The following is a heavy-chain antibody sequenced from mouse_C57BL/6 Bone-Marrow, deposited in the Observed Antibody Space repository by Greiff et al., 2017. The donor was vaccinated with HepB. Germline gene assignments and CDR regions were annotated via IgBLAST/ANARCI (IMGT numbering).Heavy chain of an antibody. V-gene: IGHV1-63*01. Sequence: QVHVKQSGAELVRPGTSVKMSCKASGYTFTNYWIGWAKQRPGHGLEWIGDIYPGGGYTNYNEKFKGKATLTADKSSSTAYMQFSSLTSEDSAIYYCARGVYQIYDGYYDYAMDYWGQGTSVTVSS. CDR2: IYPGGGYT. J-gene: IGHJ4*01. CDR1: GYTFTNYW. D-gene: IGHD2-3*01. CDR3: ARGVYQIYDGYYDYAMDY.